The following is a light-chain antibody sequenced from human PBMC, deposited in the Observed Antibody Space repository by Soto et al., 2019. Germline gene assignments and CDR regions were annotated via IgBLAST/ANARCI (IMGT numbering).Light chain of an antibody. J-gene: IGKJ1*01. V-gene: IGKV3-20*01. CDR2: GAS. Sequence: EIVFTQSPGTLYLSPGERVTITCRASQSVSSTYLIWYQQKRGQAPRLIIYGASSRATGVPDRCSGGGAGTDCTLTISRLEPEDFAVDDCQQYGSSPWTFGQGTKVDIK. CDR3: QQYGSSPWT. CDR1: QSVSSTY.